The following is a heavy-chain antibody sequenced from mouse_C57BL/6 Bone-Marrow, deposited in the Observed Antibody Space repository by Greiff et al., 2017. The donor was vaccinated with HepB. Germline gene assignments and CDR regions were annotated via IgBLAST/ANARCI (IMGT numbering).Heavy chain of an antibody. CDR2: IHPNSGST. Sequence: VQLQQPGAELVKPGASVKLSCKASGYTFTSYWMHWVKQRPGQGLEWIGMIHPNSGSTNYNEKFKSKATLTVDKSSSTAYMQLSSLTSEDSAVYYCARRGYYGSGWYFDVWGTGTTVTVSS. V-gene: IGHV1-64*01. CDR3: ARRGYYGSGWYFDV. D-gene: IGHD1-1*01. J-gene: IGHJ1*03. CDR1: GYTFTSYW.